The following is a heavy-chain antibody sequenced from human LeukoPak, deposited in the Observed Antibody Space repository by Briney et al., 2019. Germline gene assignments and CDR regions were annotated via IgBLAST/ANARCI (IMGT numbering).Heavy chain of an antibody. CDR3: AREGRGRGTYYFDY. V-gene: IGHV3-7*01. J-gene: IGHJ4*02. Sequence: GGSLRLSCEASGFTFSSYWMSWVRQAPGKGLEWVANIKQDGSEKYYVDSVKGRFTISRDNAKNSLYLQMNSLRAEDTAVYYCAREGRGRGTYYFDYWGLGTLVTVSS. D-gene: IGHD3-16*01. CDR2: IKQDGSEK. CDR1: GFTFSSYW.